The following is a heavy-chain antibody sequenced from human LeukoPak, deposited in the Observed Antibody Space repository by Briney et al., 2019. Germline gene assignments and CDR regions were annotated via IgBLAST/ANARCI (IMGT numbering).Heavy chain of an antibody. V-gene: IGHV3-53*01. D-gene: IGHD4-23*01. CDR1: GFIVSNYY. CDR2: LYSGGST. Sequence: GGSLRLSCVASGFIVSNYYMSWVRQAPGKGLEWVSVLYSGGSTYYAGPVKGRFTISRDNSKNTLYLQMNSLSAEDTAVYFCARGLDYGGRYYYYYYYMDVWDKGTTVTVSS. CDR3: ARGLDYGGRYYYYYYYMDV. J-gene: IGHJ6*03.